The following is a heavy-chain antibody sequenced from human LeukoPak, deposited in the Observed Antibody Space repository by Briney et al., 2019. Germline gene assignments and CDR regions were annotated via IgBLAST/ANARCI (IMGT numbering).Heavy chain of an antibody. V-gene: IGHV3-23*01. Sequence: GGSLRLSCAASGFTFSSFAMSWVRQAPGQGLEWVSAISDNSGNTYYADSVKGRFTISRDNSENTLYLQMNSLRAEDTAVYCCAKSLRAGIVGAQTTNWFDPWGQGTLVTVSS. CDR1: GFTFSSFA. CDR2: ISDNSGNT. D-gene: IGHD1-26*01. CDR3: AKSLRAGIVGAQTTNWFDP. J-gene: IGHJ5*02.